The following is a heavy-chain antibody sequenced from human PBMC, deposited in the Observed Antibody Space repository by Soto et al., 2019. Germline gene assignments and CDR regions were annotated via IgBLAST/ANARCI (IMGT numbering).Heavy chain of an antibody. CDR1: GFTVSSNY. Sequence: PGGSLRLSCAASGFTVSSNYMTWVRQAPGKGLEWVSAIYSGGSTYYADSVKGRFTISRDNSKNTLYLQMNSLRAEDTAVYYCAKDTGEYYFDYWGQGTLVTVSS. V-gene: IGHV3-53*05. J-gene: IGHJ4*02. CDR3: AKDTGEYYFDY. D-gene: IGHD3-10*01. CDR2: IYSGGST.